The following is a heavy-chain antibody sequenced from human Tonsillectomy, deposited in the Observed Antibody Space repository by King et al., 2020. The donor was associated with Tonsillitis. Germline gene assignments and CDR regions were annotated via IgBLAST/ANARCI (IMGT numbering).Heavy chain of an antibody. CDR1: GGSISSYY. CDR3: ARGLVRDSRIYYFDY. Sequence: VQLQESGPGLVKPSETLSLTCTVSGGSISSYYWSWIRQPPVKRLEWIGYIDYSGITNYNPSLKSRVTISVDTSKNQFSLKLSSVTAADTAVYYCARGLVRDSRIYYFDYWGQGTLVTVSS. V-gene: IGHV4-59*01. CDR2: IDYSGIT. J-gene: IGHJ4*02. D-gene: IGHD6-6*01.